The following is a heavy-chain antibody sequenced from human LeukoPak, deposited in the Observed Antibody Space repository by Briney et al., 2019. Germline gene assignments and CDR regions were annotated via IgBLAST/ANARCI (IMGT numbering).Heavy chain of an antibody. D-gene: IGHD1-26*01. CDR2: IRYSGST. Sequence: SETLSLTCTVSGGSISSNDYYWGWIRQPPGKGLEWIGSIRYSGSTYCNPSLKSRVTISVDTSKNQFSLKLSSVTAADAAVYYCAGLLVGATRRDYWGQGTLVTVSS. J-gene: IGHJ4*02. V-gene: IGHV4-39*01. CDR3: AGLLVGATRRDY. CDR1: GGSISSNDYY.